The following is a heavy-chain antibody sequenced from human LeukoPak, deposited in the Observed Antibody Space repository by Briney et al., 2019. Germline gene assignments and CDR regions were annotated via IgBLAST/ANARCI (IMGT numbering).Heavy chain of an antibody. CDR1: GFTFSSYS. D-gene: IGHD3-22*01. V-gene: IGHV3-48*04. CDR2: ISTSTTTI. Sequence: GGSLRLSCEASGFTFSSYSMNWVRQAPGKGLEWISYISTSTTTIYYANSVKGRFTISRDNAKNSLYLQMNSLRAEDTAVYYCARDRAMIVVTDAFDIWGQGTMVTVSS. CDR3: ARDRAMIVVTDAFDI. J-gene: IGHJ3*02.